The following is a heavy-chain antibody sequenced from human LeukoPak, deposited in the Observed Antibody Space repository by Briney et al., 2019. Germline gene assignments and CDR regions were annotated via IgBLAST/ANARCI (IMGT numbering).Heavy chain of an antibody. CDR3: ARGNYDYVWGSYRSRRDFDY. Sequence: ASVKVSCKASGYTLTSYDINWVRQATGQGLEWMGWMNPNSGNTGYAQKFQGRVTMTRNTSISTAYMELSSLRSEDTAVYYCARGNYDYVWGSYRSRRDFDYWGQGTLVTVSS. CDR1: GYTLTSYD. V-gene: IGHV1-8*01. D-gene: IGHD3-16*02. J-gene: IGHJ4*02. CDR2: MNPNSGNT.